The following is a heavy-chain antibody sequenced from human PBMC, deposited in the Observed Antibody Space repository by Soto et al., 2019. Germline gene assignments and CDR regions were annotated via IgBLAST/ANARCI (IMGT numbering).Heavy chain of an antibody. Sequence: EVQLLESGGGLVQPGGSLTLSCATSGFTFSSYAMGWVRQAAEKGLEWVASISNNGDTAYYADSVKGRFTISRGNSENTVYLQMNGLRADDTALYFCAKSRVFIGAIVTLLDSWGQGTQVTVSS. CDR3: AKSRVFIGAIVTLLDS. J-gene: IGHJ4*02. CDR1: GFTFSSYA. V-gene: IGHV3-23*01. D-gene: IGHD3-16*02. CDR2: ISNNGDTA.